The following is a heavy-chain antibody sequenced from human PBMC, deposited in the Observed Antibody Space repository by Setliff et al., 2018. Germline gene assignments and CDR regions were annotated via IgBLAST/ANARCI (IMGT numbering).Heavy chain of an antibody. Sequence: SLKISCATSGFTFSIYSMNWVRQAPGKGLEWVSSITSSSTYISYADSLRGRFTISRDNAKNSLYLQMNSLRAEDTAVYYCARGPLVGTTEYYLDYWGQGTLVTVSS. CDR1: GFTFSIYS. V-gene: IGHV3-21*01. CDR3: ARGPLVGTTEYYLDY. D-gene: IGHD1-26*01. CDR2: ITSSSTYI. J-gene: IGHJ4*02.